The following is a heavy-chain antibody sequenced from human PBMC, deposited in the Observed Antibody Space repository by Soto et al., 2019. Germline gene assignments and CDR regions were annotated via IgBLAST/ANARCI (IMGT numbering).Heavy chain of an antibody. V-gene: IGHV1-2*02. Sequence: QLVQSGAEVKKPGASVKVSCKTSGPTFIAYYIHWVRQAPGQGLEWMGWIDTKSGGTTYEQKFPGRVTMTRDTSINTAYMELNTLTSDDTALYYCVRISVDVPEWGQGTLITVSS. CDR2: IDTKSGGT. J-gene: IGHJ4*02. D-gene: IGHD5-12*01. CDR1: GPTFIAYY. CDR3: VRISVDVPE.